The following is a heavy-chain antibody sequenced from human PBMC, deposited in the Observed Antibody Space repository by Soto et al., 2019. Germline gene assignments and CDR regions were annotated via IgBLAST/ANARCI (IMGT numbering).Heavy chain of an antibody. CDR3: ASDYNAYQRQHVFDI. Sequence: QVQLVQSGAEMKKPGASVKVACKASGYSFNSYYMHWVRQAPGQGPEWMGVINPSGASTSYAQKFQGRVTMTRDTSTSTVYMELSSLRSEDTALYYCASDYNAYQRQHVFDIWGQGTLVTVSS. CDR2: INPSGAST. V-gene: IGHV1-46*02. D-gene: IGHD3-10*01. CDR1: GYSFNSYY. J-gene: IGHJ3*02.